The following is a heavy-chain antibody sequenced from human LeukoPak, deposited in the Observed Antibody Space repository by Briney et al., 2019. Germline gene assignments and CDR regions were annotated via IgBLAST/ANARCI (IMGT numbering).Heavy chain of an antibody. CDR1: GFTFSTFW. CDR2: INSDGSST. D-gene: IGHD6-13*01. J-gene: IGHJ6*03. CDR3: ARSEYSSTWYGDYYYYYMDV. Sequence: GGSLRLSCAASGFTFSTFWMHWVRQAPGKGLVWASRINSDGSSTVYADSVKGRFTISRDNAKNTLYLQMNSLRADDTAVYYCARSEYSSTWYGDYYYYYMDVWGKGTTVTVSS. V-gene: IGHV3-74*01.